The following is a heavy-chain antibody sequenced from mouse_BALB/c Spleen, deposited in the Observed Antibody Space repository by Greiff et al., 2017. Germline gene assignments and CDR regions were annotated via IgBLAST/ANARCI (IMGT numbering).Heavy chain of an antibody. CDR1: GYTFTSYW. D-gene: IGHD2-1*01. CDR2: IAPGSGST. CDR3: ARSTMDAMDY. V-gene: IGHV1S41*01. Sequence: DLVKPGASVKLSCKASGYTFTSYWINWIKQRPGQGLEWIGRIAPGSGSTYYNEMFKGKATLTVDTSSSTAYIQLSSLSSEDSAVYFCARSTMDAMDYWGQGTSVTVSS. J-gene: IGHJ4*01.